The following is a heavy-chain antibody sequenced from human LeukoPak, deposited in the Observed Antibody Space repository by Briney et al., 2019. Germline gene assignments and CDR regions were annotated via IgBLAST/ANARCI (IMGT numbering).Heavy chain of an antibody. J-gene: IGHJ5*02. D-gene: IGHD3-3*01. CDR1: GGSISSSSYY. CDR3: ARANYDFWSGYSPGVNWFDP. Sequence: SETLSLTCTVSGGSISSSSYYWGWIRQPPGKGLEWIGSIYYSGSTYYNPSLKSRVTISVNTSKNQFSLKLSSVTAADTAVYYCARANYDFWSGYSPGVNWFDPWGQGTLVTVSS. V-gene: IGHV4-39*01. CDR2: IYYSGST.